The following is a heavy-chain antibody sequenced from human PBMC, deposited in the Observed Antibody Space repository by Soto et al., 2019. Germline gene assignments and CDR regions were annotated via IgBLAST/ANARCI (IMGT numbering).Heavy chain of an antibody. Sequence: GSLRLSCVASGFTLNSYWMSWVRQAPGKGLEWVANIKPDGSQQSYVESVKGRFTISRDNAKNSLFLQMNSLRAEDTAVYYCTRDAYDYWGQGTLVTVSS. CDR3: TRDAYDY. J-gene: IGHJ4*02. V-gene: IGHV3-7*04. CDR1: GFTLNSYW. D-gene: IGHD2-21*01. CDR2: IKPDGSQQ.